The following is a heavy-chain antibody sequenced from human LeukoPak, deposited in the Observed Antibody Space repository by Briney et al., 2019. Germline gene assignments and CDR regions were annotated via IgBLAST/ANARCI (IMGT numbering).Heavy chain of an antibody. V-gene: IGHV3-23*01. Sequence: GGSLRLSCAASGFAFSNFAMSWVRQAPGKGQEWVSAMSGSGYYTYYVESVKGRFTISRDNSKNTLYLHMNSLRADDTAVYYCAKMEGQRLYDYCMDVWGRGTTVTVSS. CDR1: GFAFSNFA. CDR2: MSGSGYYT. CDR3: AKMEGQRLYDYCMDV. D-gene: IGHD3-3*01. J-gene: IGHJ6*03.